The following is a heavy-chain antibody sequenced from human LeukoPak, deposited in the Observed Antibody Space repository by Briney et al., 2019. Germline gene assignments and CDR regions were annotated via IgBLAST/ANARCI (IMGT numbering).Heavy chain of an antibody. D-gene: IGHD2-15*01. CDR3: ARHSRDFYCSGGSCYSYYFDY. CDR1: GGSISSYY. CDR2: IYYSGST. J-gene: IGHJ4*02. Sequence: SETLSLTCTVSGGSISSYYWSWIRQPPGKGLEWIGYIYYSGSTNYNPSLKSRVTISVDTSKNQFSLRLNSVTAADTAVYYCARHSRDFYCSGGSCYSYYFDYWGQGTLVTVSS. V-gene: IGHV4-59*08.